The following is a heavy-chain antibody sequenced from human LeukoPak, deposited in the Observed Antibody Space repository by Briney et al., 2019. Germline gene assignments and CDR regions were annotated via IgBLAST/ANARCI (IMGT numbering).Heavy chain of an antibody. CDR3: VRDVRGIGQDYYYMDV. Sequence: GGSLRLSCAASGMIFNNHWMHWVRQAPGKGLVWVARINKDGRSTTYADFVKGRFTISRDNAKNTLSLQMNSLRAEDTALYYCVRDVRGIGQDYYYMDVWGKGTTVTVSS. CDR2: INKDGRST. CDR1: GMIFNNHW. J-gene: IGHJ6*03. D-gene: IGHD3/OR15-3a*01. V-gene: IGHV3-74*01.